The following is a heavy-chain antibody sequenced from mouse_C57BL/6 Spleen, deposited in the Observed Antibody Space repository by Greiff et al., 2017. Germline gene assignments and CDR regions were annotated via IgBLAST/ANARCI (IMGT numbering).Heavy chain of an antibody. V-gene: IGHV1-82*01. CDR3: APMVEGWFAY. J-gene: IGHJ3*01. CDR1: GYAFSSSW. D-gene: IGHD2-2*01. Sequence: LVESGPELVKPGASVKISCKASGYAFSSSWMNWVKQRPGKGLEWIGRIYPGDGDTNYNGKFKGKATLTADKSSSTAYMQLSSLTSEDSAVYFCAPMVEGWFAYWGQGTLVTVSA. CDR2: IYPGDGDT.